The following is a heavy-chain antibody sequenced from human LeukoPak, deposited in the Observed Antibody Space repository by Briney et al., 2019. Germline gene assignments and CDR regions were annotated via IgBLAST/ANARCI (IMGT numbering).Heavy chain of an antibody. J-gene: IGHJ4*02. Sequence: ASVKVSCKASGYTFTSYGISWVRQAPGQGLEWMGGIIPIFGTANYAQKFQGRVTITTDESTSTAYMELSSLRSEDTAVYYCARLRSGSYRYWGQGTLVTVSS. D-gene: IGHD3-10*01. CDR3: ARLRSGSYRY. CDR2: IIPIFGTA. CDR1: GYTFTSYG. V-gene: IGHV1-69*05.